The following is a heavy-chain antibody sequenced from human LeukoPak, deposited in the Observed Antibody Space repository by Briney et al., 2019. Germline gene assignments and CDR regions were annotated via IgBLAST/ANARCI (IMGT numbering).Heavy chain of an antibody. D-gene: IGHD2-2*01. CDR3: ARGNIVVVPAAAIYYYYYGMDV. CDR2: IIPIFGTA. Sequence: SVKVSCKASGGTFSSYAISWVRQAPGQGLEWVGGIIPIFGTANYAQKFQGRVTITADESTSTAYMELSSLRSEDTAVYYCARGNIVVVPAAAIYYYYYGMDVWGQGTTVTVSS. V-gene: IGHV1-69*13. CDR1: GGTFSSYA. J-gene: IGHJ6*02.